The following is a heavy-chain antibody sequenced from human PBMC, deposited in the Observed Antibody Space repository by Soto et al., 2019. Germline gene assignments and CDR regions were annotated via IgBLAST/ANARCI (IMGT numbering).Heavy chain of an antibody. J-gene: IGHJ2*01. CDR1: GYTFTSYY. Sequence: QVQLVQSGAELKKPGASVKVSCTASGYTFTSYYMHWVRQAPGQGLEWMGIINPSGGSTSYAQKFQGRVTMTRDTSTSTVYMELSSLRSEDTAVYYCARAPAYIAVAGTIGDWYFDLWGRGTLVTVSS. D-gene: IGHD6-19*01. CDR3: ARAPAYIAVAGTIGDWYFDL. CDR2: INPSGGST. V-gene: IGHV1-46*01.